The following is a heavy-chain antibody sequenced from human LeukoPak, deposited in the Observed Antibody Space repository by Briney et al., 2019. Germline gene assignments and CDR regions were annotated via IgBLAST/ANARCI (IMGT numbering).Heavy chain of an antibody. J-gene: IGHJ4*02. CDR3: AKGKDSVAGATNDY. D-gene: IGHD6-19*01. V-gene: IGHV3-21*01. CDR2: ISSSGTYK. CDR1: GFTFSSYS. Sequence: GGSLRLPCAVSGFTFSSYSMSWVRQAPGKGLEWVSSISSSGTYKYYADSVKGRFTISRDNAKNSLYLQMNSVRAEDTAVYYCAKGKDSVAGATNDYWGQGTLVTVSS.